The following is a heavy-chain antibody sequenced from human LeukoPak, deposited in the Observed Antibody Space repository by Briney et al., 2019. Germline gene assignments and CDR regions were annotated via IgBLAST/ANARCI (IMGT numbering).Heavy chain of an antibody. V-gene: IGHV3-21*04. Sequence: GGSLRLSCAASGFTFSSYTMNWVRQAPGKGLEWVSFISTSSSYIYYADSVKGRFTISRDNAKNSLYVQMNSLRAEDTALYYCARGGYYDNSGSADYWGQGTLVTVSS. J-gene: IGHJ4*02. CDR2: ISTSSSYI. CDR1: GFTFSSYT. CDR3: ARGGYYDNSGSADY. D-gene: IGHD3-22*01.